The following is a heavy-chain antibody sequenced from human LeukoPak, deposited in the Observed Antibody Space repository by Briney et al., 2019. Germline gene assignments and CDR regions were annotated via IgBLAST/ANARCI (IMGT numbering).Heavy chain of an antibody. D-gene: IGHD6-13*01. Sequence: GGSLRLSRAASGFTFSSYWMHWVRQAPGKGLVWVSRIYSDGSSTNYADSVKGRFTISRDNAKNTLYLQMNSLRAEDTAVYYCARDPGGMAAGFDPWGQGTLVTVSS. V-gene: IGHV3-74*01. CDR1: GFTFSSYW. CDR3: ARDPGGMAAGFDP. CDR2: IYSDGSST. J-gene: IGHJ5*02.